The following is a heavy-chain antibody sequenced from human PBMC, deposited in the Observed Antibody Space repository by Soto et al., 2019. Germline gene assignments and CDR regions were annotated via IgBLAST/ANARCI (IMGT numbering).Heavy chain of an antibody. J-gene: IGHJ6*02. Sequence: ASVKVSCKASGGTFSSYAISWVRQAPGQGLEWMGGIIPIFGTANYAQKFQGRVTITADESTNTAYMELSSLRSEDTAVYYCAPEPFEYSSSSGEDGMDVWGQGTTVTVSS. D-gene: IGHD6-6*01. V-gene: IGHV1-69*13. CDR2: IIPIFGTA. CDR3: APEPFEYSSSSGEDGMDV. CDR1: GGTFSSYA.